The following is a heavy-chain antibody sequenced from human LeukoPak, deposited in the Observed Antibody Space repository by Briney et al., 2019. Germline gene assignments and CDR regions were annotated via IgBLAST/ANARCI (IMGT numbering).Heavy chain of an antibody. CDR2: ISSSSSYI. D-gene: IGHD1-26*01. CDR1: GFTFSSYS. V-gene: IGHV3-21*01. J-gene: IGHJ6*03. Sequence: GGSLRLSCAASGFTFSSYSMNWVRQAPGKGLEWVSSISSSSSYIYYADSVKGRFTISRDNAKNSLYLQMNSLRAEDTAVYYCSRGPRRAGGIVGATTLLNYYYMDVWGKGTTVTVSS. CDR3: SRGPRRAGGIVGATTLLNYYYMDV.